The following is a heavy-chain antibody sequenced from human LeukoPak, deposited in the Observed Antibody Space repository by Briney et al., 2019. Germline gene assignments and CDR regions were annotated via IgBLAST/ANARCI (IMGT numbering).Heavy chain of an antibody. Sequence: GGSLRLSCAASGFTVSSNYISWVRQAPGKGLEWVSVIYSGGGTYYADSVKGRFTISRDNSKNTVYLQMNSLRAEDTAVYYCARELGIDYDSSGCSPWGQGTLVTVSS. CDR3: ARELGIDYDSSGCSP. J-gene: IGHJ5*02. V-gene: IGHV3-53*01. D-gene: IGHD3-22*01. CDR1: GFTVSSNY. CDR2: IYSGGGT.